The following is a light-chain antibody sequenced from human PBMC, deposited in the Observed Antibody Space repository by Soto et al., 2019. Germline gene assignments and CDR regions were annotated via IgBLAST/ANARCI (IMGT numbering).Light chain of an antibody. V-gene: IGLV1-40*01. J-gene: IGLJ1*01. Sequence: QPVLTQPPSVSGAPGQRVTISCTGSSSNIGAGYDVHWYQQLPGTAPKLLIYGNSNRPSGVPDRFSGSKSGTSASLAITGLQAEDEADYHCQSFDSSLSGSGVFGTGTKVTVL. CDR2: GNS. CDR1: SSNIGAGYD. CDR3: QSFDSSLSGSGV.